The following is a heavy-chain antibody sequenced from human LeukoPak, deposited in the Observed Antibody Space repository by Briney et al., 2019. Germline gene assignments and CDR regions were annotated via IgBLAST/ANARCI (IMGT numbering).Heavy chain of an antibody. CDR2: ISGSGGST. CDR1: GFTFSSYA. CDR3: ASQPDYGDYVFDY. J-gene: IGHJ4*02. V-gene: IGHV3-23*01. D-gene: IGHD4-17*01. Sequence: PGGSLRLSCAASGFTFSSYAMSWVRQAPGKGLEWVSAISGSGGSTYYADSVKGRFTISRDNSKNTLYLQMNSLRAEDTAVYYCASQPDYGDYVFDYWGQGTLVTVSS.